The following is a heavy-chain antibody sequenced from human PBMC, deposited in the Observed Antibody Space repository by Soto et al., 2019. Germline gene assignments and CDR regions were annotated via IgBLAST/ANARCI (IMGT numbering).Heavy chain of an antibody. CDR3: TRGSPGFDY. Sequence: SQTLSLTFAISVDSGSNNNAAWNWIRQSPSRGLEWLGRTYYRSKWYNDYAVSVKSRITVNPDTSKNQFSLQLNSVTPEDTAVYYCTRGSPGFDYWGQGTLVTVSS. J-gene: IGHJ4*02. CDR2: TYYRSKWYN. CDR1: VDSGSNNNAA. V-gene: IGHV6-1*01.